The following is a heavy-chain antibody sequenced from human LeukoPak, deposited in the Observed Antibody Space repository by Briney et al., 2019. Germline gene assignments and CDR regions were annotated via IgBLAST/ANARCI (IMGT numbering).Heavy chain of an antibody. V-gene: IGHV3-15*01. CDR2: IKSKTDGGTT. CDR1: GFTFSSYS. CDR3: TTDSGGYYDSSGIDY. Sequence: GGSLRLSCAASGFTFSSYSMNWVRQAPGKGLEWVGRIKSKTDGGTTDYAAPVKGRFTISRDDSKNTLYLQMNSLKTEDTAVYYCTTDSGGYYDSSGIDYWGQGTLVTVSS. J-gene: IGHJ4*02. D-gene: IGHD3-22*01.